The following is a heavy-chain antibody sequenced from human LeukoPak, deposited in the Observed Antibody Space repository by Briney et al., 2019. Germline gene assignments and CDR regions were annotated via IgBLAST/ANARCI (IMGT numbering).Heavy chain of an antibody. CDR2: MSPNSGDT. J-gene: IGHJ4*02. CDR3: VRTPPNWGFDY. Sequence: ASVKVSCKASGHTFTSHDINWVRQATGQGLEWMGWMSPNSGDTGYAQKFQGRVTMTSDSSISTAYMELSSLRSEDTAIYYCVRTPPNWGFDYWGQGTLVTVSS. V-gene: IGHV1-8*01. D-gene: IGHD7-27*01. CDR1: GHTFTSHD.